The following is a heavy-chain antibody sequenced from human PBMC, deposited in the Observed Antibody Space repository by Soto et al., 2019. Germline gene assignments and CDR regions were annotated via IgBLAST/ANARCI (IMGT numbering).Heavy chain of an antibody. CDR3: AKVSAGYFGRY. J-gene: IGHJ4*02. Sequence: PGGSLRLSCAASGFTFSTYAVAWVRQTPGKGLEWVSSIGSGGTTYYADSVKGRFTISRDNSKNTLYLQMNSLRAEDTAVYYCAKVSAGYFGRYWGQGTLVTVSS. V-gene: IGHV3-23*01. CDR1: GFTFSTYA. CDR2: IGSGGTT. D-gene: IGHD2-15*01.